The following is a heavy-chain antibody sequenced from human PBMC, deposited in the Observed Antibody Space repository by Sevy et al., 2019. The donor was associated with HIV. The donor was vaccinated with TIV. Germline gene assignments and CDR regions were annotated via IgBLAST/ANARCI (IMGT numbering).Heavy chain of an antibody. V-gene: IGHV3-23*01. Sequence: GGSLRLSCAVSGFTFSSYVITWVRQAPGKGLEWVSTISGSGGYTYYADSVKGRFTISRENSNKMVFLELTSLRAEDTALYYCAKEGSGYDAWGQGTLVTVSS. CDR3: AKEGSGYDA. CDR1: GFTFSSYV. J-gene: IGHJ5*02. D-gene: IGHD5-12*01. CDR2: ISGSGGYT.